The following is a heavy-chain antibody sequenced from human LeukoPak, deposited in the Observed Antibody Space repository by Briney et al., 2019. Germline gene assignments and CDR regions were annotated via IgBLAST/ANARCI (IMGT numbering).Heavy chain of an antibody. J-gene: IGHJ4*02. V-gene: IGHV3-23*01. CDR2: INGSGGST. CDR3: AKALYYYDSSGYWYYFDY. CDR1: GFTFSSYA. D-gene: IGHD3-22*01. Sequence: GGSLRLSCAASGFTFSSYAMSWVRQAPGKGLEWVSAINGSGGSTYYADSVKGRFTISRDNSKNTLYLQMNSLRAEDTAVYYCAKALYYYDSSGYWYYFDYWGQGTLVTVSS.